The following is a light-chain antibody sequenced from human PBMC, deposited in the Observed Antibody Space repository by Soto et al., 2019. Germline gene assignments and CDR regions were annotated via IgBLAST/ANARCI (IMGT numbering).Light chain of an antibody. CDR2: DAS. CDR3: QQYNDWPRT. J-gene: IGKJ1*01. CDR1: QSVNRY. V-gene: IGKV3-11*01. Sequence: EIVLTQSPATLSLSPGERATLSCRASQSVNRYLAWYQQKPGQAPRLLIYDASNRATGIPARFSGSGSGTDFTLTISSLEPEDFAVYYCQQYNDWPRTFGQGTKVEIK.